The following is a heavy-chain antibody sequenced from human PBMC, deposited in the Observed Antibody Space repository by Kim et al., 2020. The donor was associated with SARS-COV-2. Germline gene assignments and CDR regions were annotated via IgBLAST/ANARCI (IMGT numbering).Heavy chain of an antibody. CDR3: AREDAGGYSYGEY. J-gene: IGHJ4*02. D-gene: IGHD5-18*01. V-gene: IGHV3-21*01. CDR1: GFTFSSYS. CDR2: ISSSSSYI. Sequence: GGSLRLSCAASGFTFSSYSMNWVRQAPGKGLEWVSSISSSSSYIYYADSVKGRFTISRDNAKNSLYLQMNSLRAEDTAVYYCAREDAGGYSYGEYWGQGTLVTVSS.